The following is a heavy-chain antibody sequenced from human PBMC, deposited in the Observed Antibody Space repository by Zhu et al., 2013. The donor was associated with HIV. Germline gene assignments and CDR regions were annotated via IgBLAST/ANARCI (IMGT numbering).Heavy chain of an antibody. Sequence: QVQLVQSGAEVKKPGASVKVSCKASGYTFTSYGISWVRQAPGQGLEWMGWISAYNSNTNYAQKLQGRVTMTTDTSTSTAYMELRSLRSDDTAVYYCARSWSGYYKAYYYYYGMDVWGRRDTVTVSS. D-gene: IGHD3-3*01. CDR2: ISAYNSNT. J-gene: IGHJ6*02. V-gene: IGHV1-18*04. CDR1: GYTFTSYG. CDR3: ARSWSGYYKAYYYYYGMDV.